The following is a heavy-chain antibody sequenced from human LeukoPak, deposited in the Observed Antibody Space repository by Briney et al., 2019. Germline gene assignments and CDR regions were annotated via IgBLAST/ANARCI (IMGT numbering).Heavy chain of an antibody. D-gene: IGHD3-22*01. V-gene: IGHV4-59*01. J-gene: IGHJ5*02. Sequence: SETLSLTCTVSGGSISSYYWSWIRQPPGKGLEWIGYIYYSGSTNYNPSLKSRVTISVDTSKNQFPLKLSSVTAADTAMYYCARDQWAYDSCGYYYENWFDPWGQGTLVSVSS. CDR2: IYYSGST. CDR1: GGSISSYY. CDR3: ARDQWAYDSCGYYYENWFDP.